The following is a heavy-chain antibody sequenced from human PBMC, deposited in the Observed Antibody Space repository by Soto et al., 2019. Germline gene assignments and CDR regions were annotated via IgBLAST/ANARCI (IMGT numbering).Heavy chain of an antibody. V-gene: IGHV1-8*01. D-gene: IGHD1-26*01. J-gene: IGHJ6*03. CDR1: GHTFTSYD. CDR2: MNPNSGNT. CDR3: ARRPGGNPNYYYYMDV. Sequence: ASVKVSCKASGHTFTSYDINWVRQATGQGLEWMGWMNPNSGNTGYAQKFQGRVTMTRNTSISTAYMELSSLRSEDTAVYYCARRPGGNPNYYYYMDVWGKGTTVTVSS.